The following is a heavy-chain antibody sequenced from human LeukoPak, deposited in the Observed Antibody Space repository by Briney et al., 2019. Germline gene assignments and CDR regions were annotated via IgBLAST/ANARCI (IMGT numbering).Heavy chain of an antibody. CDR1: GGSISSNNYY. J-gene: IGHJ4*02. CDR3: ARLGWGSMMWDY. V-gene: IGHV4-39*01. Sequence: PSETLSLTCTVSGGSISSNNYYWGWIRQPPGKGLEGIGSIYYSGSTYYNPSLKSRVTISVDTSKNQFSLRLSSVSAADTAVYYCARLGWGSMMWDYWGQGTLVTVSS. D-gene: IGHD2/OR15-2a*01. CDR2: IYYSGST.